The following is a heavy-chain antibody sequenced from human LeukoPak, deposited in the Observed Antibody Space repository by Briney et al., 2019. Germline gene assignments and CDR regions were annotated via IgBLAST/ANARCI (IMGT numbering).Heavy chain of an antibody. CDR1: GGSISSYY. CDR2: IYYSGST. V-gene: IGHV4-59*01. D-gene: IGHD3-22*01. Sequence: SETLSLTCTASGGSISSYYWSWIRQPPGKGLEWIGYIYYSGSTNYNPSLKSRVTISVDASKNQFSLKLSSVTAAGTAVYYCTRERRFGYYDSSVKYNWFDPWGQGTLVTVSS. J-gene: IGHJ5*02. CDR3: TRERRFGYYDSSVKYNWFDP.